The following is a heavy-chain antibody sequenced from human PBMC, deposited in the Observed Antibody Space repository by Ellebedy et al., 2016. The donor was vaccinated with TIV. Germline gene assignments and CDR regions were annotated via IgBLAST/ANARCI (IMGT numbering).Heavy chain of an antibody. J-gene: IGHJ4*02. CDR1: GGSITSGTYY. CDR2: VYYSGTT. D-gene: IGHD6-19*01. Sequence: MPSETLSLTCTVSGGSITSGTYYRGWIRQPPAKGLEWIGSVYYSGTTYYNPSLKSRVTISVDTSKKQFSLNLSSVTAADMAVYYCARHIEVAGRVDYWGQGTLVTVSS. CDR3: ARHIEVAGRVDY. V-gene: IGHV4-39*01.